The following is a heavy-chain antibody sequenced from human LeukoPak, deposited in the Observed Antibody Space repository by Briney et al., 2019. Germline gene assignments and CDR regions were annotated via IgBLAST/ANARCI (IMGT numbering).Heavy chain of an antibody. D-gene: IGHD6-19*01. CDR1: GGSFSGYY. Sequence: SETLSLTCAVYGGSFSGYYWSWIRQPPGKGLEWIGEINHSGSTNYNPSLKSRVTISVDTSKNQFSLKLSSVTAADTAVYYCARGQVAGREFDYWGQGTLVTVSS. V-gene: IGHV4-34*01. CDR3: ARGQVAGREFDY. J-gene: IGHJ4*02. CDR2: INHSGST.